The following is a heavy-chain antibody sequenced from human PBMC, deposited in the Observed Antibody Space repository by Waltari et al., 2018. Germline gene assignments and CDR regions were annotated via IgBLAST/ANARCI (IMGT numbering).Heavy chain of an antibody. Sequence: LESGGGLIHPGGSLRLSCAASGFMFASNALSWVRQAPGKGRGWVAGISGKSNCIYYGESVRGRFTIFRDNAENTLYLQMNSLKVEDTATYYCAKFGHGPGTSDSWSNNRFDPWGQGTLVTVSS. CDR2: ISGKSNCI. CDR3: AKFGHGPGTSDSWSNNRFDP. V-gene: IGHV3-23*01. CDR1: GFMFASNA. D-gene: IGHD3-10*01. J-gene: IGHJ5*02.